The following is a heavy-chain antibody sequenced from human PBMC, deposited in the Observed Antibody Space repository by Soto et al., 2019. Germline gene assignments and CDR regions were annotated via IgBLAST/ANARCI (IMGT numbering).Heavy chain of an antibody. Sequence: QVQLVQSGAEVKKPGSSVNVSCKASGGSFSSYAFNWVRQAPGQGLEWLGGIIPIFGTANYAQTFQGRVTITADNSTSTVYMELSSLRSEDTAMFYCARVGGFSNVWGQGTTVTVSS. CDR1: GGSFSSYA. CDR2: IIPIFGTA. CDR3: ARVGGFSNV. J-gene: IGHJ6*02. V-gene: IGHV1-69*06. D-gene: IGHD3-16*01.